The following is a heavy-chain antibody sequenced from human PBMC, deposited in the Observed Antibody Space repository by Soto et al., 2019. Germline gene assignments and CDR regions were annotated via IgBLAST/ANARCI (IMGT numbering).Heavy chain of an antibody. D-gene: IGHD3-22*01. CDR1: GGSISSGGYY. CDR2: IYYSGST. CDR3: GSFHNYYDSSGYYYVGDAFDI. Sequence: PSETLSLTCTVSGGSISSGGYYWSWIRQHPGKGLEWIGYIYYSGSTYYNPSLKSRVTISVDTSKNQFSLKLSSVTAADTAVYFCGSFHNYYDSSGYYYVGDAFDIWGQGTMVTVSS. V-gene: IGHV4-31*03. J-gene: IGHJ3*02.